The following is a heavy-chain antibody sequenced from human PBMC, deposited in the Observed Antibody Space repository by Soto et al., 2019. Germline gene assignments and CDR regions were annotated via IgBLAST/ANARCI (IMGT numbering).Heavy chain of an antibody. V-gene: IGHV4-59*01. CDR3: ARGKGDASDLRPFDY. CDR2: IYNSGST. CDR1: GGSISSYY. D-gene: IGHD2-2*01. Sequence: SETLSLTCTVSGGSISSYYWSWIRQPPGKGLEWIGYIYNSGSTNYNPSLKSRVTISGDTSKNQFSLKVSSVTAADTAVYYCARGKGDASDLRPFDYWGQGTLVTV. J-gene: IGHJ4*02.